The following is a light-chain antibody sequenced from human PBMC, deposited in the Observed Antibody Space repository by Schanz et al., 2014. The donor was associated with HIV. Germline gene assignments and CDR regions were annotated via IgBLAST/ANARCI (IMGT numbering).Light chain of an antibody. CDR2: VNH. J-gene: IGLJ7*01. Sequence: QSVLTQPPSVSAAPGQRVTISCSGSAFNVGQNYVSWFQQFPGTAPKLLIYVNHQRPSDIPDRFSGSKTGTSATLAIVGLQTGDEADYYCATWDSTLSAVVFGGGTQLTVL. CDR3: ATWDSTLSAVV. V-gene: IGLV1-51*01. CDR1: AFNVGQNY.